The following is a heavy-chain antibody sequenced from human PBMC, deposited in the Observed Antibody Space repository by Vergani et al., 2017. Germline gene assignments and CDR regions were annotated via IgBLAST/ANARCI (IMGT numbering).Heavy chain of an antibody. CDR2: IIPILGIA. CDR1: GGTFSSSP. D-gene: IGHD5-24*01. CDR3: ARARGGDGYDY. V-gene: IGHV1-69*02. J-gene: IGHJ4*02. Sequence: QVQLVQSGAEVKKPGSSVQVSCQASGGTFSSSPIRWVRQAPGQGLSCLGRIIPILGIANYAQKFQGRVTVTADESTSTAYMELSSLRSEDTAVYYCARARGGDGYDYWGQGTLVTVSS.